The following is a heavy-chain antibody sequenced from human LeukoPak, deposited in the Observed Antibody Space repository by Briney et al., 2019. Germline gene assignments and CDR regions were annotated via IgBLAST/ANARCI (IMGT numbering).Heavy chain of an antibody. CDR1: GFTFSTYA. J-gene: IGHJ5*02. CDR3: ARDLIAVTGTGFWFDP. D-gene: IGHD6-19*01. CDR2: ISDDGSTK. V-gene: IGHV3-30-3*01. Sequence: PGRSLRPSCAASGFTFSTYAIHWVRQAPGKGLEWVAVISDDGSTKYYADSVKGRFTISRDNSKNMLYLQMNSLRAEDSAVYYCARDLIAVTGTGFWFDPRGQGTLVTVSS.